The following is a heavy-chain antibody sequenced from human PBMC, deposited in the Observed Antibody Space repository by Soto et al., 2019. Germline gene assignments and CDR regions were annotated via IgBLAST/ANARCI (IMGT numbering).Heavy chain of an antibody. D-gene: IGHD6-13*01. J-gene: IGHJ4*02. CDR1: GFTVSSNY. V-gene: IGHV3-66*01. CDR3: ARSTQLALYYFDY. CDR2: IYSGGST. Sequence: GGSLRLSCAASGFTVSSNYMSWVRQAPGKGLEWVSVIYSGGSTYYADSVKGRFTISRDNSKNTLYLQMNSLRAEDTAVYYCARSTQLALYYFDYWGQGTLVTVSS.